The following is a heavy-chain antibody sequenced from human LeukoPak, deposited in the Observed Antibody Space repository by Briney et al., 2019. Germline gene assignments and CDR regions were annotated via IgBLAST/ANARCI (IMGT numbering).Heavy chain of an antibody. J-gene: IGHJ4*02. V-gene: IGHV3-48*01. CDR2: IGTSSTTI. Sequence: GGSLRLSCAASGFTFSSYTMNWVRQPPGKGLEWVSNIGTSSTTIYYADSVKGRFTISRDNAKNSLYLQMNSLRADDTAVYYCARDYGDWESCYFDYWGQGTLVTVSS. D-gene: IGHD4-17*01. CDR3: ARDYGDWESCYFDY. CDR1: GFTFSSYT.